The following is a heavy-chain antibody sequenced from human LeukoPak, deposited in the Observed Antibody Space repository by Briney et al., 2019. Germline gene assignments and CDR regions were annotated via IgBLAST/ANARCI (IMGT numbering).Heavy chain of an antibody. CDR2: IYRGGDT. Sequence: PGGSLRLSCAASGFAVSSYYMSWVRQAPGKGLEWVSVIYRGGDTYYADSVKGRFTISRDDSKNTVYLQMNSLRAEDTAFYYCAKNTILVATENWGQGTLVTVSS. V-gene: IGHV3-53*01. D-gene: IGHD5-12*01. CDR1: GFAVSSYY. CDR3: AKNTILVATEN. J-gene: IGHJ4*02.